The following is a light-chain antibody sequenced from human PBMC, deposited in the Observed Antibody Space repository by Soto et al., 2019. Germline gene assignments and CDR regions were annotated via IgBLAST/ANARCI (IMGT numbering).Light chain of an antibody. J-gene: IGLJ1*01. CDR2: DVS. V-gene: IGLV2-14*03. Sequence: QSALTKPASVSGSPGQSITVSCTGTSSDVGGYNSVSWYQQHPGKAPKLMIYDVSNRPSGVSNRFSGSKSGNTASLTISGLQAEDEADYYCSSYTSSSTLFVFGTGTKVTV. CDR1: SSDVGGYNS. CDR3: SSYTSSSTLFV.